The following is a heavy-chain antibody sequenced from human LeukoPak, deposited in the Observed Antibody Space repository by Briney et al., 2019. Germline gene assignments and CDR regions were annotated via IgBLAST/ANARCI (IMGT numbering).Heavy chain of an antibody. D-gene: IGHD3-16*01. Sequence: PSETLSLTCTVSGGSVNSDYWNWIRQPPGKGLEWIGYTYYSGSTNYNPSLRGRVTISVDTSKNQFSLKLNSVTAADTAVYYCARYDDAFDMWGQGRMVTVSS. J-gene: IGHJ3*02. CDR2: TYYSGST. CDR1: GGSVNSDY. V-gene: IGHV4-59*02. CDR3: ARYDDAFDM.